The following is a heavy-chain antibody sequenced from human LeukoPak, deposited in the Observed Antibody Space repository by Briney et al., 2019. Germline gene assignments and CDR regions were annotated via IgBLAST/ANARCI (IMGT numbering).Heavy chain of an antibody. CDR3: ARMGGGNSRGYFDY. CDR1: GGSISSGGYY. J-gene: IGHJ4*02. Sequence: SQTLSLTCTVSGGSISSGGYYWSWIRQHPGKGLEWIGYIYCSGSTYYNPSLKSRVTISVDTSKNQFSLKLSSVTAADTAVYYCARMGGGNSRGYFDYWGQGTLVTVSS. CDR2: IYCSGST. V-gene: IGHV4-31*03. D-gene: IGHD4-23*01.